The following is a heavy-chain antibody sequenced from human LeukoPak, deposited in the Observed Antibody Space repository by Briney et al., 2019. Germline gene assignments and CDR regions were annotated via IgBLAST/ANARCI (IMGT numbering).Heavy chain of an antibody. CDR3: ARKVAVAMDLDY. CDR2: ITGAGSSA. J-gene: IGHJ4*02. Sequence: SGGSLRLSCAASGFTFKSYGMTWVRQVPGKGLGWVSSITGAGSSAKYADSVSGRFTISTDNSKNTLSLQMTGLRAEDTAVYYCARKVAVAMDLDYWGQGTLVTVSS. D-gene: IGHD5-18*01. CDR1: GFTFKSYG. V-gene: IGHV3-23*01.